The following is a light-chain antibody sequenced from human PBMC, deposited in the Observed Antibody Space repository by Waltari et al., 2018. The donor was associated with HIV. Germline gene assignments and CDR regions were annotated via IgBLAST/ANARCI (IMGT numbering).Light chain of an antibody. CDR2: LGS. Sequence: IVMTQPPFSLPVPPGEAASISCRSSPSLLHSNGHNYLNWYIQKPGQSPQLLIFLGSNRASGVPDRFSGSGSGTDFTLKIKKVEAEDVGVYFCMQALQTPLTFGGGTKVEIK. V-gene: IGKV2-28*01. CDR3: MQALQTPLT. J-gene: IGKJ4*01. CDR1: PSLLHSNGHNY.